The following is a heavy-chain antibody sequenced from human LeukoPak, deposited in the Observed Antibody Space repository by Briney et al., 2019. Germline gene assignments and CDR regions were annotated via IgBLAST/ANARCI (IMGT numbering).Heavy chain of an antibody. CDR3: ARAAGSSGWYYYYYMDV. CDR1: GFTFSSYR. V-gene: IGHV3-7*01. Sequence: PGGSLRLSCAASGFTFSSYRMSWVRQAPGKGLEWVANIKQDGSEKYYVDSVKGRFTISRDNAKNSLYLQMNSLRAEDTAVYYCARAAGSSGWYYYYYMDVWGKGTTVTVSS. D-gene: IGHD6-19*01. CDR2: IKQDGSEK. J-gene: IGHJ6*03.